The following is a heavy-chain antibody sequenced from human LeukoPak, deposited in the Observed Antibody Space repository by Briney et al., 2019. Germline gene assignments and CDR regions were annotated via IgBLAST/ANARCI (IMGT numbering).Heavy chain of an antibody. J-gene: IGHJ5*02. D-gene: IGHD3-10*01. V-gene: IGHV4-61*02. CDR1: GGSISSGSYY. CDR3: ARQRGYYGSGSYLNWFDP. Sequence: PSETLSLTCTVSGGSISSGSYYWSWIRQPAGKGLEWIGRIYTSGSTNYNPSLKSRVTISVDTSKNQFSLKLSSVTAADTAVYYCARQRGYYGSGSYLNWFDPWGQGTLVTVSS. CDR2: IYTSGST.